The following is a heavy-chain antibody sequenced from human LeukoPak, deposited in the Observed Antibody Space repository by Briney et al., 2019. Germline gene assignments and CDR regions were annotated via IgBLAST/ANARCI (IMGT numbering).Heavy chain of an antibody. CDR3: ARSGKSNTDAFDI. CDR1: GGTFSSYA. D-gene: IGHD1-14*01. V-gene: IGHV1-69*06. Sequence: SVKVSCKASGGTFSSYAISWVRQAPGQGLEWMGGIIPIFGTANYAQKFQGRVTITADKSTSTAYMELSSLRSEDTAVYYCARSGKSNTDAFDIWGQGTMVTVSS. CDR2: IIPIFGTA. J-gene: IGHJ3*02.